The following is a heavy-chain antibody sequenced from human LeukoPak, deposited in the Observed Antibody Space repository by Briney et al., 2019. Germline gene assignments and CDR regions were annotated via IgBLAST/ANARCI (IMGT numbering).Heavy chain of an antibody. CDR3: ASTDYDFWSGYSYYMDV. D-gene: IGHD3-3*01. V-gene: IGHV4-34*01. CDR2: INHSGST. Sequence: SETLSLTCAVYGGSFSGYYWSWIRQPPGKGLEWIGEINHSGSTNYNPSLKSRVTISVDTSKNQFSLKLSSVTAADTAVYYCASTDYDFWSGYSYYMDVWGKGTTVTVSS. J-gene: IGHJ6*03. CDR1: GGSFSGYY.